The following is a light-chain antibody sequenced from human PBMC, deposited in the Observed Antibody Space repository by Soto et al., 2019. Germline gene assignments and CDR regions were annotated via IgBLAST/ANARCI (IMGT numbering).Light chain of an antibody. Sequence: EIVMTQSPATLSVSPGERATLSCRASQSVSSNFAWYQQKPGQAPRLLIYGASTSATGIPARFSGSGSGTEVTLTISSLQSEDFAVYYCQQYNNWPQTFGQGTKVEIK. CDR3: QQYNNWPQT. V-gene: IGKV3-15*01. CDR2: GAS. J-gene: IGKJ1*01. CDR1: QSVSSN.